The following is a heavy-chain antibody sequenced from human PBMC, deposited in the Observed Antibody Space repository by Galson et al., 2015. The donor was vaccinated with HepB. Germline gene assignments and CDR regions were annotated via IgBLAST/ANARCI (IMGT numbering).Heavy chain of an antibody. CDR2: ISYDGSNK. V-gene: IGHV3-30*04. CDR1: GFTFSSYA. CDR3: ARDLDGDYVWGSYRYPPYYYYGMDV. Sequence: SLRLSCAASGFTFSSYAMHWVRQAPGKGLEWVAAISYDGSNKYYADSVKGRFTISRDNSKNTLYLQMNSLRAEDTAVYYCARDLDGDYVWGSYRYPPYYYYGMDVWGQGTTVTVSS. J-gene: IGHJ6*02. D-gene: IGHD3-16*02.